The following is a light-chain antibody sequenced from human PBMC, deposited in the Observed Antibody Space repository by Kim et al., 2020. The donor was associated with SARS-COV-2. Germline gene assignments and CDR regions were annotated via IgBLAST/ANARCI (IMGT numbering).Light chain of an antibody. CDR2: DNN. CDR1: SSNIGNNY. Sequence: GQKVTISCSGGSSNIGNNYVSWYQQLPGTAPKLLIYDNNKRPSGIPDRFSGSKSGTSATLGITGLQTGDEADYYCGTWDSSLRGYVFGTGTKVTVL. CDR3: GTWDSSLRGYV. V-gene: IGLV1-51*01. J-gene: IGLJ1*01.